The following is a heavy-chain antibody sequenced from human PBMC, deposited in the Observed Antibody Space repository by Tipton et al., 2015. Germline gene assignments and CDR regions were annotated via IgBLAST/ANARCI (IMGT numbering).Heavy chain of an antibody. J-gene: IGHJ5*02. CDR1: GGTFSSYS. Sequence: QVQLVQSGAEVKKPGSSVKVSCKASGGTFSSYSINWVRQAPGQGLEWMGGIIPIFGIADYAQKFQGRVTITADESTSTAYMELSSLRSEDTAVYYCASSGAEYYDSRGKRGHNWFDPWGQGTLVTVSS. CDR3: ASSGAEYYDSRGKRGHNWFDP. V-gene: IGHV1-69*01. D-gene: IGHD3-22*01. CDR2: IIPIFGIA.